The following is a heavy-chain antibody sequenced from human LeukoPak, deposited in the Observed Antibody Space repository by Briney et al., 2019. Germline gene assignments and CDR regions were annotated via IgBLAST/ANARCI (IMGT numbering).Heavy chain of an antibody. Sequence: GGSLRLSCTASGFTFGGYAMSWIRQAPGKGLEWVGFIRSKAYGETADYAASVKGRFTISRDDSKAIAYLQMNSLKTEDTVVYHCTRDRGAYNLYDYWGQGTLVTVSS. CDR2: IRSKAYGETA. CDR1: GFTFGGYA. D-gene: IGHD1-1*01. CDR3: TRDRGAYNLYDY. V-gene: IGHV3-49*03. J-gene: IGHJ4*02.